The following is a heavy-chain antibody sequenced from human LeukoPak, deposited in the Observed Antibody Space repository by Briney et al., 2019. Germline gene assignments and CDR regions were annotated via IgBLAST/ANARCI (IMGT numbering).Heavy chain of an antibody. Sequence: GESLKISSKASGYSFTNYWIGWVRQMPGKGLEWMGIIYPGDSDTRYSPSFQGQVTISADKSITAAYLQWSSLKASDTAMYYCARSFDCTTTSCYPFDYWGQGTLVTVSS. CDR3: ARSFDCTTTSCYPFDY. V-gene: IGHV5-51*01. CDR1: GYSFTNYW. CDR2: IYPGDSDT. J-gene: IGHJ4*02. D-gene: IGHD2-2*01.